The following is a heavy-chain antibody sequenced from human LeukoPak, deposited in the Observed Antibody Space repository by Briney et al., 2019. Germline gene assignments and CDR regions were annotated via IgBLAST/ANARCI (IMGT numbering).Heavy chain of an antibody. D-gene: IGHD6-13*01. CDR3: ARSGGDGSSWYPPDY. CDR2: INSDGSTT. CDR1: GFTFSSYA. J-gene: IGHJ4*02. Sequence: GGSLRLSCAASGFTFSSYAVSWVRHAPGKGLVWVSRINSDGSTTTYADSVKGPFTISRDNAKNTLYLQMTSLRAEDTAVYYCARSGGDGSSWYPPDYWGQGTLVTVSS. V-gene: IGHV3-74*01.